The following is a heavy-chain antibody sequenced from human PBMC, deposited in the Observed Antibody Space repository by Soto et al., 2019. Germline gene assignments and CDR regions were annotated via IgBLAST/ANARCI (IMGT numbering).Heavy chain of an antibody. V-gene: IGHV3-7*01. CDR2: INQYGNDK. Sequence: PGGSLRLSCAASGFTFSSYWMGWVRQAPGKGLEWVANINQYGNDKYYVDSVKGRFTISRDNAKNSLFLQMGNLRVDDTAIYYCARDKAAGGFDLWGQGILVTVSS. CDR3: ARDKAAGGFDL. CDR1: GFTFSSYW. J-gene: IGHJ5*02.